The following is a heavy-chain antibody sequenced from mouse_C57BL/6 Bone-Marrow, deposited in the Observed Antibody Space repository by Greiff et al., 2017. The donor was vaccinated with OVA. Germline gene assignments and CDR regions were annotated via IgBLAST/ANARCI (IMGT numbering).Heavy chain of an antibody. J-gene: IGHJ1*03. D-gene: IGHD2-1*01. CDR2: IDPSDSYT. CDR3: ARKGYYGNRYWYFDV. CDR1: GYTFTSYW. Sequence: VQLQQPGAELVRPGTSVKLSCKASGYTFTSYWMHWVKQRPGQGLEWIGVIDPSDSYTNYNQKFKGKATLTVDTSSSTAYMQLSSLTSEDSAVYYCARKGYYGNRYWYFDVWGTGTTVTVSS. V-gene: IGHV1-59*01.